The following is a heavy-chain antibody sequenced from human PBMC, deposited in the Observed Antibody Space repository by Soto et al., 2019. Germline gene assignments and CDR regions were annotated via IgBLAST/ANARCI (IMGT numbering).Heavy chain of an antibody. CDR2: IYYSGTT. CDR1: GGSMSNYY. V-gene: IGHV4-59*01. J-gene: IGHJ4*02. CDR3: ARDQDLGY. D-gene: IGHD3-10*01. Sequence: SETLSLTCSVSGGSMSNYYWNWVRQSPGKGLEWIGYIYYSGTTNYNPSLKSRVTISIDTSKNQVSLNLTSVTSADTAVYYCARDQDLGYWGQGTLVTVSS.